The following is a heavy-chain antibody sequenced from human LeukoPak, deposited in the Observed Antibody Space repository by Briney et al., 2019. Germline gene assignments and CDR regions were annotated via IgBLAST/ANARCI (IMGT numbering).Heavy chain of an antibody. CDR2: ISGSASDV. CDR3: SRDPRNNDY. J-gene: IGHJ4*02. V-gene: IGHV3-11*01. CDR1: GFTFSDSY. Sequence: GGSLRLSCAASGFTFSDSYMTWIRQAPGKGLELLSYISGSASDVNYIDSVRGRFTISRDNAKNSLYLHMNSLTVEDTAVYYCSRDPRNNDYGGQGTLVTVSS.